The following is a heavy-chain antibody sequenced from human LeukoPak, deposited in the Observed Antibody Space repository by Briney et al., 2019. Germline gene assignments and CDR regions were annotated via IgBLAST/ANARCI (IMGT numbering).Heavy chain of an antibody. J-gene: IGHJ4*02. D-gene: IGHD6-13*01. Sequence: GGSLRLSCATSGFTFSSYGMHWVRQAPGKGLEWVAFIRNDGSTKYFADSVKGRFTISRDNSKNTLYLQMNSLRAEDTAVYYCAKTHSSSWGIFDYWGQETLVTVSS. V-gene: IGHV3-30*02. CDR1: GFTFSSYG. CDR2: IRNDGSTK. CDR3: AKTHSSSWGIFDY.